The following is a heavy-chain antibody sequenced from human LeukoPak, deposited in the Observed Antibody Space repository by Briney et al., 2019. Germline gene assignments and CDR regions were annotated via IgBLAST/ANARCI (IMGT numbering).Heavy chain of an antibody. CDR3: ARHGKGYCSSTSCYGRAGDYGDYDY. V-gene: IGHV5-10-1*01. CDR1: GYSFTSYR. Sequence: GESLRISCKGSGYSFTSYRISWVRQLPGKGLEWMGRIDPSDSYTNYSPSFQGHVTISADKSISTAYLQWSSLKASDTAMYYCARHGKGYCSSTSCYGRAGDYGDYDYWGQGTLVTVSS. CDR2: IDPSDSYT. J-gene: IGHJ4*02. D-gene: IGHD2-2*01.